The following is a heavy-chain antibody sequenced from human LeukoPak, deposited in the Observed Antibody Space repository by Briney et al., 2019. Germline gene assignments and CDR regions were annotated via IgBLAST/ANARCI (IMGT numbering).Heavy chain of an antibody. V-gene: IGHV4-34*01. CDR1: GGSFSGYY. Sequence: SETLSLTCAVYGGSFSGYYWSWIRRPPGKGLEWIGEINHSGSTNYNPSLKSRVTISVDTSKNQFSLKLSSVTAADTAVYYCARVGRDYYDSSGYYFDYWGQGTLVTVSS. D-gene: IGHD3-22*01. CDR3: ARVGRDYYDSSGYYFDY. CDR2: INHSGST. J-gene: IGHJ4*02.